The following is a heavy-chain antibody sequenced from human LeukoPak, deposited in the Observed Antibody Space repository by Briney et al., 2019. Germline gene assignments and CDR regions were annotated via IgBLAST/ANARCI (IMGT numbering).Heavy chain of an antibody. V-gene: IGHV1-2*02. D-gene: IGHD6-13*01. CDR1: GYTFTGYY. CDR3: ARSLLIAAAGTGKGRYYMDV. CDR2: INPNSGGT. J-gene: IGHJ6*03. Sequence: GASVKVSCKASGYTFTGYYMHWVRQAPGQGLEWMGWINPNSGGTNYAQKFQGRVTMTRDTSISTAYMELSRLRSDDTAVYYCARSLLIAAAGTGKGRYYMDVWGKGTTVTVSS.